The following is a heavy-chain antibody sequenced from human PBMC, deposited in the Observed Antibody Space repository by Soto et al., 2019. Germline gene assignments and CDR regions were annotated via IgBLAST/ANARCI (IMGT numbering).Heavy chain of an antibody. J-gene: IGHJ6*02. V-gene: IGHV1-46*01. Sequence: GASVKVSCKSSGYTFTSYYTHWVRQAPGQGLEWMGIINPSGGSTSYAQKFQGRVTMTRDTSTSTVYMELSSLRSEDTAVYYCARDRETATLVYYGMDVWGQGTTVTVSS. CDR2: INPSGGST. D-gene: IGHD5-18*01. CDR3: ARDRETATLVYYGMDV. CDR1: GYTFTSYY.